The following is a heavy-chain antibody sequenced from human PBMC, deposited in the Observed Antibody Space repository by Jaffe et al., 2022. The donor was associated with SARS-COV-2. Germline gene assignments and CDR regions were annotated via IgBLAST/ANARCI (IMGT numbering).Heavy chain of an antibody. CDR2: IYYSGST. Sequence: QLQLQESGPGLVKPSETLSLTCTVSGGSISSSSYYWGWIRQPPGKGLEWIGSIYYSGSTYYNPSLKSRVTISVDTSKNQFSLKLSSVTAADTAVYYCARLGYSYGYGTWGQGTLVTVSS. CDR3: ARLGYSYGYGT. CDR1: GGSISSSSYY. J-gene: IGHJ5*02. V-gene: IGHV4-39*01. D-gene: IGHD5-18*01.